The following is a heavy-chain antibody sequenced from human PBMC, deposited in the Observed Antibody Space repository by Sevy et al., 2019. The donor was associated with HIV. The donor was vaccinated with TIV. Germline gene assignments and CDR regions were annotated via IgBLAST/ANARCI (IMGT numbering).Heavy chain of an antibody. CDR1: GFTFDDYA. J-gene: IGHJ5*02. V-gene: IGHV3-9*01. Sequence: GGSLRLSCAASGFTFDDYAMHWVRQAPGKGLEWVSGISWNSGSVAYADSVKGRFTISRDNAKKSLSLQMNSLTTDDTAFYYCAKAGGYSSSALRNWFDPWGQGTLVTVSS. CDR2: ISWNSGSV. CDR3: AKAGGYSSSALRNWFDP. D-gene: IGHD6-13*01.